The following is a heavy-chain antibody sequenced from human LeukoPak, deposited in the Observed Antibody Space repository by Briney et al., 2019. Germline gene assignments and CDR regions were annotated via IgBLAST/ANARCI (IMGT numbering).Heavy chain of an antibody. CDR2: IYHSGST. Sequence: SETLSLTCTVSGYSISSGYYWGWIRQPPGKGLEWIGSIYHSGSTNYNPSLKSRVTISVDTSKNQFSLKLSSVTAADTAVYYCARQKNWGQGRFDPWGQGTLVTVSS. CDR3: ARQKNWGQGRFDP. D-gene: IGHD7-27*01. V-gene: IGHV4-38-2*02. CDR1: GYSISSGYY. J-gene: IGHJ5*02.